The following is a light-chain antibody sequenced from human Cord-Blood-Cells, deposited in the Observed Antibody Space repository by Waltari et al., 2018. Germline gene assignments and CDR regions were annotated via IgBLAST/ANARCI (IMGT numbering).Light chain of an antibody. Sequence: VVMTQSPLSLPVTLAQPSSISCRSSQSLVYSDGNTYLNWFQQRPGQSPRRLIYEVSNRDSGVPDRFSGRCSGTDFTLKISRVEAEDVGVYYCMQGTHWPWTFGQGTKVEIK. V-gene: IGKV2-30*01. CDR2: EVS. CDR1: QSLVYSDGNTY. J-gene: IGKJ1*01. CDR3: MQGTHWPWT.